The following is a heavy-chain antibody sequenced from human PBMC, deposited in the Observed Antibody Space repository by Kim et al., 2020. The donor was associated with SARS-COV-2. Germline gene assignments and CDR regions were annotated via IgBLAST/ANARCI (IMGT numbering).Heavy chain of an antibody. Sequence: GESLKISCKGSGYSFTSYWIGWVRQMPGKGLEWMGIIYPGDSDTRYSPSFQGQVTISADKSISTAYLQWSSLKASDTAMYYCARQGGYSYGPTYFDYWGQGTLVTVSS. V-gene: IGHV5-51*01. CDR3: ARQGGYSYGPTYFDY. CDR2: IYPGDSDT. D-gene: IGHD5-18*01. CDR1: GYSFTSYW. J-gene: IGHJ4*02.